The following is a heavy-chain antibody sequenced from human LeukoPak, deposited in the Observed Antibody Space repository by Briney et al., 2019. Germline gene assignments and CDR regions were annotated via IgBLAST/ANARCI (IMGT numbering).Heavy chain of an antibody. CDR3: ASYSYGYDAFDI. D-gene: IGHD2-15*01. J-gene: IGHJ3*02. CDR2: IYYSGST. CDR1: GGSISSSSYY. V-gene: IGHV4-39*01. Sequence: KPSETLSLTCTVSGGSISSSSYYWGWIRQPPGKGLEGIGSIYYSGSTYYNPSLKSRVTISVDTSKNQFSLKLSSVTAADTAVYYCASYSYGYDAFDIWGQGTMVTVSS.